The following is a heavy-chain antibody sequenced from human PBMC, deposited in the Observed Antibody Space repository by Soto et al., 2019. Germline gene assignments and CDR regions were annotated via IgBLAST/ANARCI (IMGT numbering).Heavy chain of an antibody. V-gene: IGHV3-30*18. CDR3: AKDQIAAAGTLNFDY. J-gene: IGHJ4*02. CDR2: ISYDGSNK. Sequence: QVQLVESGGGVVQPGRSLRLSCAASGFTFSSYGMHWVRQAPGKGLEWVAVISYDGSNKYYADSVKGRFTISRDNSKNTLYLQMNSLRAEDTAVYYCAKDQIAAAGTLNFDYWGQGTLVTVSS. D-gene: IGHD6-13*01. CDR1: GFTFSSYG.